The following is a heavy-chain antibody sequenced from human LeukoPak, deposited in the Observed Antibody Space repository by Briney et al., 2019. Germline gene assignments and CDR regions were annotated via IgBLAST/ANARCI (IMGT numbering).Heavy chain of an antibody. V-gene: IGHV4-61*01. J-gene: IGHJ3*02. CDR3: ARDSIVGATLVAFDI. Sequence: SETLSLTCTVSGGSISSSSYYWSWIRQPPGKGLEWIGYIYYSGSTNYNPSLKSRVTISVDTSKNQFSLKLSSVTAADTAVYYCARDSIVGATLVAFDIWGQGTMVTVSS. D-gene: IGHD1-26*01. CDR2: IYYSGST. CDR1: GGSISSSSYY.